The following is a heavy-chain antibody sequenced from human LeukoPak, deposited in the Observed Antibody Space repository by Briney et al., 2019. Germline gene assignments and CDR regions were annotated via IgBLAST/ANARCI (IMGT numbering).Heavy chain of an antibody. D-gene: IGHD5-12*01. Sequence: QPGGSLSLSCAPSRFTFSSYWMSWVRQAPGKGREWVANVAQDGSEKHYLDSVKGRFTISRDNADNSLYLQMNSLTVEDTAVYYCAREGYSGYVDFWGQGTLVTVSS. CDR1: RFTFSSYW. CDR3: AREGYSGYVDF. V-gene: IGHV3-7*01. CDR2: VAQDGSEK. J-gene: IGHJ4*02.